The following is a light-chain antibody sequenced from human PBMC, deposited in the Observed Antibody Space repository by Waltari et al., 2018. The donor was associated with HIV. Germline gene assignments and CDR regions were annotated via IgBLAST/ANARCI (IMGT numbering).Light chain of an antibody. CDR1: RSNIGNNF. J-gene: IGLJ3*02. CDR2: RND. Sequence: QPQMTQAPSASKTPGQRITMSCSGGRSNIGNNFIHWYQQFPGLAPRLVIYRNDQRPTGVPGRFSGSKSGTSAFLAITGLRLEDEATYICASWDDTLGHWIFGGGTKLTVL. V-gene: IGLV1-47*01. CDR3: ASWDDTLGHWI.